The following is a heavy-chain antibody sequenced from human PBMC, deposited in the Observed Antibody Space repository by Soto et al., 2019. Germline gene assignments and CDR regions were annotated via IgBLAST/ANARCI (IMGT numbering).Heavy chain of an antibody. Sequence: ASVKVSCKASGYTFTSYGISWVRQAPGQGLEWMGWISAYNGNTNYAQKLQGRVTMTTDTSTSTAYMELRSLRSDDTAVYYCARGSSGYYFHYYYYGMDVWGQGTTVTVSS. D-gene: IGHD3-22*01. CDR1: GYTFTSYG. J-gene: IGHJ6*02. V-gene: IGHV1-18*01. CDR2: ISAYNGNT. CDR3: ARGSSGYYFHYYYYGMDV.